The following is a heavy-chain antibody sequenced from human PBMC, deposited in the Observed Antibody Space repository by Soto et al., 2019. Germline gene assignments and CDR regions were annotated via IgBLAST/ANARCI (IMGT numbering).Heavy chain of an antibody. CDR1: GYTFTSYG. V-gene: IGHV1-18*01. D-gene: IGHD3-9*01. CDR2: ISAYNGNT. Sequence: GASVKVSCKASGYTFTSYGISWVRQAPGQGLEWMGWISAYNGNTNYAQKLQGRVTMTTDTSTSTAYMELRSLRSDDTAVYYCARESDILTGYPNPSYGYWSQGTLVTVSS. CDR3: ARESDILTGYPNPSYGY. J-gene: IGHJ4*02.